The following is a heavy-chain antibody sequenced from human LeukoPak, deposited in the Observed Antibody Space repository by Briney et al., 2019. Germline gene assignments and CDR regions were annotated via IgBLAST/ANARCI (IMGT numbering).Heavy chain of an antibody. J-gene: IGHJ6*03. D-gene: IGHD4-17*01. Sequence: ASVKVSCKASGYTFTSYDINWVRQATGQGLEWMGWMNPNSGNTGYAQKLQGRVTMTTDTSTSTAYMELRSLRSDDTAVYYCAREGIRGTVTSRVYYMDVWGKGTTVTISS. CDR2: MNPNSGNT. V-gene: IGHV1-8*02. CDR1: GYTFTSYD. CDR3: AREGIRGTVTSRVYYMDV.